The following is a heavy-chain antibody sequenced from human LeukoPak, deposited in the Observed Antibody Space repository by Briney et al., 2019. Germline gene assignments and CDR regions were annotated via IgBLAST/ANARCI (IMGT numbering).Heavy chain of an antibody. V-gene: IGHV3-53*01. CDR3: ARVRVGYCSGTSCYNY. J-gene: IGHJ4*02. CDR2: IYSGGST. Sequence: GGSLRLSCAASGFTVSSNYMSWVRQAPGKGLEWVSVIYSGGSTYYADSVKGRFTISRDNSKNTLYLQMNSLRAEDTAVYYCARVRVGYCSGTSCYNYWGQGTLVTVSS. CDR1: GFTVSSNY. D-gene: IGHD2-2*02.